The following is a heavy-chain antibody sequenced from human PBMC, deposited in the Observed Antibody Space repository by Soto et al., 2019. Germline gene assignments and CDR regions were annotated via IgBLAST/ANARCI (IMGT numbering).Heavy chain of an antibody. D-gene: IGHD5-12*01. J-gene: IGHJ4*02. CDR1: GRSISSSSYY. CDR2: IYYSGST. CDR3: ARHGAWLQLNFDY. Sequence: KPSETLSLTCTVSGRSISSSSYYWGWIRQPPGKGLEWIGSIYYSGSTYYNPSLKSRVTISVDTSKNQFSLKLSSVTAADTAVYYCARHGAWLQLNFDYWGQGTLVTVSS. V-gene: IGHV4-39*01.